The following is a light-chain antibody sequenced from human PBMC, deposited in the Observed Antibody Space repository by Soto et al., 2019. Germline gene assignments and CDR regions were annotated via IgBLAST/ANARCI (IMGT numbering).Light chain of an antibody. CDR1: QSLVHSDGKSH. CDR2: EAS. V-gene: IGKV2D-29*01. J-gene: IGKJ2*01. Sequence: ITLTQTPYALSVSPGQPASISCRSSQSLVHSDGKSHLYWYLQKPGQPPQLLIYEASNRFSGVPDRCSGGGSGTDITLKISRVEAEDVGVYYCMQIIKLPDTSGQGTKLEIK. CDR3: MQIIKLPDT.